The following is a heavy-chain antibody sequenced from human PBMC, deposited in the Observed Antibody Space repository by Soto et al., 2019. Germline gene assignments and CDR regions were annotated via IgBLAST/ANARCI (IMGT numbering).Heavy chain of an antibody. CDR2: ISGSGTNT. J-gene: IGHJ4*02. V-gene: IGHV3-23*01. D-gene: IGHD1-26*01. CDR3: ARDRATFDY. Sequence: VGSLRLSCAASRFTFTSYAMRWVRLPQGKVLEWVSAISGSGTNTFYADSVRGRFTISRDNSKNTVFLQMNNLRAEDTAVYFCARDRATFDYWGQGTRVTVSS. CDR1: RFTFTSYA.